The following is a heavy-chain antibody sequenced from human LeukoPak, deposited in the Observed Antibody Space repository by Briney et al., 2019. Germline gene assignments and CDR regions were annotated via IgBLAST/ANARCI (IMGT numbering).Heavy chain of an antibody. D-gene: IGHD1-20*01. CDR2: ISYDGSNK. Sequence: GRSLRLSCAASGFTFSSYAMHWVRQAPGKGLEWVAVISYDGSNKYYADSVKGRFTISRDNSKNTLYLQMNSLRAEDTAVYYCAKDIYNWKEAFDIWGQGTMVTVSS. CDR3: AKDIYNWKEAFDI. J-gene: IGHJ3*02. V-gene: IGHV3-30-3*01. CDR1: GFTFSSYA.